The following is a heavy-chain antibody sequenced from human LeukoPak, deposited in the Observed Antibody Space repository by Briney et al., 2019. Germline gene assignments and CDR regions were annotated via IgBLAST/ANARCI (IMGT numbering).Heavy chain of an antibody. CDR3: ARDWAPAAIPGYYYYGMDV. CDR2: INPNSGGT. D-gene: IGHD2-2*02. CDR1: GYTFTGYY. J-gene: IGHJ6*02. Sequence: ASVKVSCKASGYTFTGYYMHWVRQAPGQGLEWMGWINPNSGGTNYAQKFQGRVTMTRDTSISTAYMELRSLRSDDTAVYYCARDWAPAAIPGYYYYGMDVWGQGTTVTVSS. V-gene: IGHV1-2*02.